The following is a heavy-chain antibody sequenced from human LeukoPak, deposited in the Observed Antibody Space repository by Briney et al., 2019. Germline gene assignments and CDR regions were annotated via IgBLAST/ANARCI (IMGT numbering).Heavy chain of an antibody. Sequence: PGGSLRLSCAASGFTFSSYGMHWVRQAPGKGLEWVAVIWYDGSNKYYADSVKGRFTISRDNSKNTLYLQMNSLRAEDTAVYYCARDGLVYYDSSGYPESIDYWGQGTLVTVSS. CDR3: ARDGLVYYDSSGYPESIDY. J-gene: IGHJ4*02. CDR1: GFTFSSYG. CDR2: IWYDGSNK. D-gene: IGHD3-22*01. V-gene: IGHV3-33*01.